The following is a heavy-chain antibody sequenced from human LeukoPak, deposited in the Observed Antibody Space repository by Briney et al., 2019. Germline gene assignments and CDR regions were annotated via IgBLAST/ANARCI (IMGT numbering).Heavy chain of an antibody. V-gene: IGHV3-7*05. CDR3: ARDKRYCSSSSCPWEPFDY. J-gene: IGHJ4*02. CDR1: GFTFSSYW. Sequence: GGSLRLSCAASGFTFSSYWMSWVRQAPGKGLEWVANIKQDGSEKYYVDSVKGRFTISRDNAENSLYLQMNSLRAEDTAVYYCARDKRYCSSSSCPWEPFDYWGQGTLVTVSS. D-gene: IGHD2-2*01. CDR2: IKQDGSEK.